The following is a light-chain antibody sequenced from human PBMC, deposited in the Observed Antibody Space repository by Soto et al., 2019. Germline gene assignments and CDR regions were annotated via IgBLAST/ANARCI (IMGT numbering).Light chain of an antibody. Sequence: DIQMTQSPTSVSASVGDRVTITCRASQDISSSLAWYQQKPGKAPKLLIYAASSLQSGVPSRFSGSGSGTEFTLTISSLQPDDVATYYCQQYNALWYTFGQGTKV. J-gene: IGKJ2*01. V-gene: IGKV1D-16*01. CDR1: QDISSS. CDR3: QQYNALWYT. CDR2: AAS.